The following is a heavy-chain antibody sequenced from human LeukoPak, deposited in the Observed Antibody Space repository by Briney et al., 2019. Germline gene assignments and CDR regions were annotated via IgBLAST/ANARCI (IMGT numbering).Heavy chain of an antibody. Sequence: PGESLRLSCAASGFTFSTYDMNWVGQAPGKGLEWVSSITSTSRYIYYSDSVRGRFIISRDNAKNSVYLQMNSLRGDDTAVYYCTRDIARVSTWGFDYWGQGALLTVSS. V-gene: IGHV3-21*01. CDR1: GFTFSTYD. CDR3: TRDIARVSTWGFDY. CDR2: ITSTSRYI. D-gene: IGHD1-26*01. J-gene: IGHJ4*02.